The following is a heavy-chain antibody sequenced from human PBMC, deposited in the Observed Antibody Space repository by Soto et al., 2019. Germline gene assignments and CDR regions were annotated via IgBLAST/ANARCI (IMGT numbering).Heavy chain of an antibody. V-gene: IGHV3-23*05. J-gene: IGHJ4*02. D-gene: IGHD3-9*01. Sequence: GGSLRISAAGFGFTPTTTPLSLGRPTPGKGLGWVTTIIGTASRPYYVDSVNGRFFTSRDNSKNTVTLQMNNLTLDDTAVYYCRTRFRYFDNWGQGTRVTVSS. CDR2: IIGTASRP. CDR3: RTRFRYFDN. CDR1: GFTPTTTP.